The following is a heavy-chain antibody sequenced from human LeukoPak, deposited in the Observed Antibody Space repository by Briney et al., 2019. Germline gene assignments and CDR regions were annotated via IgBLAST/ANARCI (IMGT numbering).Heavy chain of an antibody. CDR3: AKLGPALDPFDY. D-gene: IGHD3-16*01. J-gene: IGHJ4*02. CDR1: GFTFSSYS. CDR2: VSGSGCST. Sequence: GGSLRLSCAASGFTFSSYSMSWVRQAAGKGLEWVSAVSGSGCSTYYADSVKGRFTISRDNSKNTLYLQRTSLRAEDTAVYYCAKLGPALDPFDYWGQGTLVTVSS. V-gene: IGHV3-23*01.